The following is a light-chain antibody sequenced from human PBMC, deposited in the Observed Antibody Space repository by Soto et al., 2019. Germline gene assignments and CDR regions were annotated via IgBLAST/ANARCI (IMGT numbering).Light chain of an antibody. J-gene: IGKJ2*01. V-gene: IGKV3-20*01. CDR2: GAS. Sequence: ETVLTQSPGTLSLSPGERAILSCRARQSVSSNYLAWYQQKPGQAPRLLIYGASSRATGIPDRFSGSGSGTDFTLTISRLEPEDFAVYYCQQYGSSPGYTFGQGTKLEIK. CDR1: QSVSSNY. CDR3: QQYGSSPGYT.